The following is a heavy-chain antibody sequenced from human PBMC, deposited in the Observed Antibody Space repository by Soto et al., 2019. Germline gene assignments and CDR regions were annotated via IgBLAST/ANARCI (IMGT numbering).Heavy chain of an antibody. CDR3: ARDYGDYSGDYYYGMDV. D-gene: IGHD4-17*01. Sequence: SETLSLTCTVSGGSISSGGYYWSWIRQHPGKGLEWIGYIYYSGSTYYNPSLKSRVTISVDTSKNQFSLKLSSVTAADTAVYYCARDYGDYSGDYYYGMDVWGQGTTVTVSS. CDR1: GGSISSGGYY. J-gene: IGHJ6*02. V-gene: IGHV4-31*03. CDR2: IYYSGST.